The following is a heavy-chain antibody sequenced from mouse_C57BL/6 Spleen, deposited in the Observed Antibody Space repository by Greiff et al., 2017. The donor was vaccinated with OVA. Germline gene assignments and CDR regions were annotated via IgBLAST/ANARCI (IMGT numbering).Heavy chain of an antibody. Sequence: EVQVVESGGGLVKPGGSLKLSCAASGFTFSSYAMSWVRQTPEKRLAWVATISDGGSYTYYPDNVKGRFTISRDNAKNNLYLQMSHLKSEDTAMYYCARVYDYDYAMDYWGQGTSVTVSS. V-gene: IGHV5-4*01. CDR3: ARVYDYDYAMDY. CDR2: ISDGGSYT. J-gene: IGHJ4*01. D-gene: IGHD2-4*01. CDR1: GFTFSSYA.